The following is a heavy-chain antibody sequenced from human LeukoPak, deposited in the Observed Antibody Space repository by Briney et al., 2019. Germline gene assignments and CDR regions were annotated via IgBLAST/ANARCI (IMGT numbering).Heavy chain of an antibody. V-gene: IGHV3-23*01. CDR3: ATKQWLAPPPDS. J-gene: IGHJ4*02. CDR1: GVTPSTYA. CDR2: IRGNGAAT. D-gene: IGHD6-19*01. Sequence: GSLRHSSAAPGVTPSTYAMSWVRQAPGEGQERASGIRGNGAATYYADSVKGRFTVSRDNADNTMFLQMNSVRDEDTAVYYCATKQWLAPPPDSWGQGTPVTVSS.